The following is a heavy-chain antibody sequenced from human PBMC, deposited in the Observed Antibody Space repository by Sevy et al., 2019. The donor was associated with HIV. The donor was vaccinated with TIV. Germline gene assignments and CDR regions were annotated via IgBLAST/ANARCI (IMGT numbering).Heavy chain of an antibody. D-gene: IGHD3-10*01. CDR2: ITWDGGSP. V-gene: IGHV3-43D*03. CDR3: AKDIAGEGSGSYYFDY. Sequence: GGSLRLSCTASGFTFDDYTMDWVRQAPGKGLEWVSSITWDGGSPYYADSVKGRFTISRDNSNNSLYLQMNSLRPEDNALYYCAKDIAGEGSGSYYFDYWGQGTLVTVSS. J-gene: IGHJ4*02. CDR1: GFTFDDYT.